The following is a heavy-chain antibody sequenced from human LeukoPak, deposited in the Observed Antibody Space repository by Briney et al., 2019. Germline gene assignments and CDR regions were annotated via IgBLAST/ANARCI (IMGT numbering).Heavy chain of an antibody. CDR3: AKDSNSWYRCFDF. Sequence: GGSLRLSCAASGFTFSSYAMSWVRQAPGKGLEWVSGISGSGGSTYYADSVKGRFTISRDNSKNTLHLQMNSLRAEDTAVYYCAKDSNSWYRCFDFWGQGTRVTVSS. D-gene: IGHD6-13*01. CDR1: GFTFSSYA. J-gene: IGHJ4*02. CDR2: ISGSGGST. V-gene: IGHV3-23*01.